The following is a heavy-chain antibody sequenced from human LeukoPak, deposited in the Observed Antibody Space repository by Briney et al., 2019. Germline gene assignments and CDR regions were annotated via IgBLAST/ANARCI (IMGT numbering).Heavy chain of an antibody. CDR3: ERGGHIVVVTAIRDRRSGEPVGY. Sequence: ASVKVACKASGYTFASYDINWVRRAAGHGLEWRGWMNPNTGNTGYAQKFQGRVTMNRDTSTSTVYMELSSLRSEETAVYYCERGGHIVVVTAIRDRRSGEPVGYWGQGTIVTVSS. V-gene: IGHV1-8*01. J-gene: IGHJ4*02. CDR2: MNPNTGNT. CDR1: GYTFASYD. D-gene: IGHD2-21*02.